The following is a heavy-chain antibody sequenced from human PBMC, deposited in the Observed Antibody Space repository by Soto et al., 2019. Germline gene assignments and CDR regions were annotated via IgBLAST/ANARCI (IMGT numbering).Heavy chain of an antibody. Sequence: EVQLVESGGGLVKPGGSLRLSCAASGFTFSSNSMNWVRQAPGKGLEWVSSISSSSSYIYYADSVKGRFTISRDNAKNSLYLQMNSLRAEDTAVYYCARDSSGWYPRDWGQGTLVTVSS. CDR3: ARDSSGWYPRD. V-gene: IGHV3-21*01. CDR1: GFTFSSNS. CDR2: ISSSSSYI. D-gene: IGHD6-19*01. J-gene: IGHJ4*02.